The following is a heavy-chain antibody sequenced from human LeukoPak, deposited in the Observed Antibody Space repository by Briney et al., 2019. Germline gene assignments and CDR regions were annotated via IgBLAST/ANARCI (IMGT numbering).Heavy chain of an antibody. J-gene: IGHJ4*02. V-gene: IGHV1-2*02. CDR1: GYTFTDYY. CDR2: INPNSGGT. Sequence: RRASVKVSCKTSGYTFTDYYMHWVRQAPGQGLEWMGWINPNSGGTNYAQKFQDRVTMTRDTSSSTAYMELSRLRSDDTAVYYCARKLGGSYDFDYWGQGTLVTVSS. D-gene: IGHD1-26*01. CDR3: ARKLGGSYDFDY.